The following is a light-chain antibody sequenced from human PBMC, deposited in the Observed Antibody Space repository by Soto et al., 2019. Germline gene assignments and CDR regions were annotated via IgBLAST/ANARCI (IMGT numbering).Light chain of an antibody. CDR1: NIGSKR. V-gene: IGLV3-21*02. CDR3: QVWDSSSDHSV. J-gene: IGLJ1*01. CDR2: DDS. Sequence: SYELTQPPSVSVAPGQTARITCGGNNIGSKRVHWYQQKPGQAPVLVVYDDSARPSGIPERFSGSNSGNTATLTISRVEAGDEADYYCQVWDSSSDHSVFGTGTQVTVL.